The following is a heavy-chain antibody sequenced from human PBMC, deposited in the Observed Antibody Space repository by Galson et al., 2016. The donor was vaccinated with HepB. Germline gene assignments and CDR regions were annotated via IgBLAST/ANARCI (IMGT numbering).Heavy chain of an antibody. V-gene: IGHV4-4*07. CDR1: GGSNSSYF. CDR3: ARDRGDYYDSRFDAFDI. CDR2: IYFNGNT. Sequence: SETLSLTCSVSGGSNSSYFWSWIRQPAGKGLEWIGRIYFNGNTNYNPSLKSRASMSLDTSKNQFSLNLSSVTAADTAVYYCARDRGDYYDSRFDAFDIWGQGTMSTVSS. D-gene: IGHD3-22*01. J-gene: IGHJ3*02.